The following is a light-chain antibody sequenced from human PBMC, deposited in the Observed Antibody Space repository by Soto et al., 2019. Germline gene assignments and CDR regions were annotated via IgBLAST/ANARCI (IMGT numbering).Light chain of an antibody. CDR3: CSYAGSSTYVV. CDR1: SSDVGSYNL. J-gene: IGLJ2*01. V-gene: IGLV2-23*02. CDR2: EVS. Sequence: QSALTQPASVSGSPEQSITISCTGTSSDVGSYNLVSWYQQHPGKAPKLMIYEVSKRPSGVSYRFSGFKSGNTASLTISGLQAEDEADYYCCSYAGSSTYVVFGGGTKLTVL.